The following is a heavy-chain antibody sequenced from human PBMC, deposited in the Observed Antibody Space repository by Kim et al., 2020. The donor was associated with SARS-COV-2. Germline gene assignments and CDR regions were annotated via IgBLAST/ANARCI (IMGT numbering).Heavy chain of an antibody. Sequence: GGSLRLSCAASGFTFSDYLMTWVRQPPGKGLEWVSTVDKSDRGRLTSYADSVKGRFTVSRDNSKNTLYLQLNSLRTEDTAIYYCATGHWLGAWGQGTLVTVSS. J-gene: IGHJ5*02. CDR2: VDKSDRGRLT. CDR1: GFTFSDYL. D-gene: IGHD6-19*01. V-gene: IGHV3-23*01. CDR3: ATGHWLGA.